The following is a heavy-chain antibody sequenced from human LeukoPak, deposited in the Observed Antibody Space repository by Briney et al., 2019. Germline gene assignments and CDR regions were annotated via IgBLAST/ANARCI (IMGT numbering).Heavy chain of an antibody. V-gene: IGHV3-23*01. CDR1: GFTFNSYV. Sequence: GGSLRLSCAASGFTFNSYVMSWVRQAPGKGLEWVSTISGSGGSTSFADSVRGRFAVSRDNSKNTLFLQMNSLRAEDTAVYYCAREGANYVPFDYWGQGTLVTVSS. D-gene: IGHD3-10*02. J-gene: IGHJ4*02. CDR3: AREGANYVPFDY. CDR2: ISGSGGST.